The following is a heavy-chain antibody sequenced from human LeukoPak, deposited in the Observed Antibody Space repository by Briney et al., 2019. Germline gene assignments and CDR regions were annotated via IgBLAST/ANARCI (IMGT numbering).Heavy chain of an antibody. D-gene: IGHD2-2*01. CDR2: ISSSGSTI. Sequence: GGSLRLSCAASGFTFSSYEMNWVRQAPGKGLEWVSYISSSGSTIYYADSVKGRFTISRDNAKNSLYLQMNSLRAEDTAVYYCARVESGPAARLLGYYYYGMDVWGQGTTVTVSS. CDR3: ARVESGPAARLLGYYYYGMDV. V-gene: IGHV3-48*03. J-gene: IGHJ6*02. CDR1: GFTFSSYE.